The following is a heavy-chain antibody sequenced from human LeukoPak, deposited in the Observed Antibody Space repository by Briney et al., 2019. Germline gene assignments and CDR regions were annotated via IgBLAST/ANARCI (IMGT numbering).Heavy chain of an antibody. Sequence: GGSLRLSCAASGFAFSSYGMSWLRQAPGKGLEWVSALGGGGGSTYYADSVKGRFTISRDSSKNTLFLQMNSLRAEDTAVYYCAKGLGVFDYWGQGTLVTVSS. CDR1: GFAFSSYG. CDR3: AKGLGVFDY. D-gene: IGHD4-11*01. J-gene: IGHJ4*02. CDR2: LGGGGGST. V-gene: IGHV3-23*01.